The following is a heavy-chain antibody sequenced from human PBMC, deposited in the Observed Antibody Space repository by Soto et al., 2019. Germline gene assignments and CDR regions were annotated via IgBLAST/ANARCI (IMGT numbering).Heavy chain of an antibody. Sequence: GASLKISCKGSGYSFASYWSGWVRQLPGKGLEWMGIICPGDSETRYSPSFQGQVTISADNSISTAYLQWSSLKASDSAMYFCARQVEDGYSFGYHYWGQGTQVTVSS. CDR3: ARQVEDGYSFGYHY. J-gene: IGHJ4*02. CDR1: GYSFASYW. CDR2: ICPGDSET. D-gene: IGHD5-18*01. V-gene: IGHV5-51*01.